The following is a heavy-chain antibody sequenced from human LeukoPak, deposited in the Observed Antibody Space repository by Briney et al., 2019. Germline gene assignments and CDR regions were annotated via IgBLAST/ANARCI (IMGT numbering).Heavy chain of an antibody. Sequence: PGGSLRLSCAASGFTFSNYGMNWVRQAPGKGLEWVSSIGSSGTYIVNADSVKGRFSISRDNAKSSLYLQMNNLRVEDTAVCYCARGGVAATNDYWGQGTLVTVSS. CDR2: IGSSGTYI. CDR3: ARGGVAATNDY. CDR1: GFTFSNYG. D-gene: IGHD3-3*01. V-gene: IGHV3-21*01. J-gene: IGHJ4*02.